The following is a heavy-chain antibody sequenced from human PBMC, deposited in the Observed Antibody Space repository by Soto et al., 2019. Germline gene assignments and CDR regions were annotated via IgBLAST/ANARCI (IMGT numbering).Heavy chain of an antibody. CDR2: IYYSGST. J-gene: IGHJ3*02. Sequence: SETLSLTCTVSGGSISSGGYYWSWIRQHPGKGLEWIGYIYYSGSTYYNPSLKSRVTISVDTSKNQFSLKLSSVTAADTAVYYCARDSSGWNDAFDIWGQGIMVTVSS. CDR1: GGSISSGGYY. CDR3: ARDSSGWNDAFDI. D-gene: IGHD6-19*01. V-gene: IGHV4-31*02.